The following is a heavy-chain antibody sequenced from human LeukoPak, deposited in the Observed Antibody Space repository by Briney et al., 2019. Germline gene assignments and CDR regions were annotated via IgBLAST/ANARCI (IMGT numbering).Heavy chain of an antibody. Sequence: PSETLSLTCIVSGGSISSAAYYWSWIRQPAGTGLEWIGRIYTSGSIDYNPSLKSRLTISVDTSNNQFSLTLSSVTAADTAVYYCAREREGPYGYLDYWGQGTLVTVSS. CDR1: GGSISSAAYY. D-gene: IGHD4-17*01. CDR3: AREREGPYGYLDY. J-gene: IGHJ4*02. CDR2: IYTSGSI. V-gene: IGHV4-61*02.